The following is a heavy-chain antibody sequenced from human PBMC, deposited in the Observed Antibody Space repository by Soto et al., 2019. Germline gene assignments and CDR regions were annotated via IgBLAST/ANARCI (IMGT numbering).Heavy chain of an antibody. D-gene: IGHD1-1*01. CDR2: ISGSGGTT. Sequence: GGSLRLSXAASGFTFRSYAMSWVRQAPGKGLEWVSVISGSGGTTYYADSVKGRFTISRDNSKNTLYLQMNSLRAEDTAVYYCAKPITPLDQGGYYYYGMDVWGQGTTVTVSS. CDR3: AKPITPLDQGGYYYYGMDV. CDR1: GFTFRSYA. J-gene: IGHJ6*02. V-gene: IGHV3-23*01.